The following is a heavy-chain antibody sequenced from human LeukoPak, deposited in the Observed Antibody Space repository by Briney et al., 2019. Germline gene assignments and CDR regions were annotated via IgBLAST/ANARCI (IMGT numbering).Heavy chain of an antibody. CDR3: AKSQTSYDSSAYYYPHY. V-gene: IGHV3-23*01. D-gene: IGHD3-22*01. CDR2: ISGSGSTT. Sequence: PRGSLRLSCAASGFTFSSYAMSWVRQAPGKGLEWVSTISGSGSTTYYADSVKGRFTISRDNSKNTLYLQMNSLRAEDTAVYYCAKSQTSYDSSAYYYPHYWGQGTLVTVSS. CDR1: GFTFSSYA. J-gene: IGHJ4*02.